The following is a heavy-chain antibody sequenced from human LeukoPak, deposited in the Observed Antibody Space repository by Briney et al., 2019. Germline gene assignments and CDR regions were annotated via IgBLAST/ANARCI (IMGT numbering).Heavy chain of an antibody. CDR1: GYTFIDHY. V-gene: IGHV1-2*02. CDR3: ARGALDHATVTNYFEY. CDR2: INPNSGGT. J-gene: IGHJ4*02. D-gene: IGHD4-17*01. Sequence: ASVKVSCKASGYTFIDHYMQWVRQAPGQGFEWLGWINPNSGGTSYAQKFQGRVTMTRDTSISTACMELSRLGSDDTAVYYCARGALDHATVTNYFEYWGQGTLVTVSS.